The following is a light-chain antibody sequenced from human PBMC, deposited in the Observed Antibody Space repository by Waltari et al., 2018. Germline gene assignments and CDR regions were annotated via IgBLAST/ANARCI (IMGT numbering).Light chain of an antibody. CDR1: SGHSNYG. CDR3: QTWGTGIRV. Sequence: QLVLTQSPSASASLGASVKLTCTLSSGHSNYGIAWHQQQPEKGPRFLMKLNSDGSLSKGDDLPDRFSGSRSGAQGYLTISSLQSEDEADYYCQTWGTGIRVFGGGTKLTVL. V-gene: IGLV4-69*01. J-gene: IGLJ2*01. CDR2: LNSDGSL.